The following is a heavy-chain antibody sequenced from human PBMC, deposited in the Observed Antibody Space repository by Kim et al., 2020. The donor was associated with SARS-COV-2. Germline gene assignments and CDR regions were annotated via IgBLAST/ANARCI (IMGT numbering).Heavy chain of an antibody. CDR2: ISAKKGNT. CDR1: GYTFTNYG. Sequence: ASVKVSCKASGYTFTNYGISWVRQAPGQGLEWMGWISAKKGNTKYAQRLQGRVTMTTDTSTSTAYMELRSLRSDDTAVYYCARLGWCSSASCYQYYYYGMDVWGQGTTVTVSS. D-gene: IGHD2-2*01. J-gene: IGHJ6*02. V-gene: IGHV1-18*01. CDR3: ARLGWCSSASCYQYYYYGMDV.